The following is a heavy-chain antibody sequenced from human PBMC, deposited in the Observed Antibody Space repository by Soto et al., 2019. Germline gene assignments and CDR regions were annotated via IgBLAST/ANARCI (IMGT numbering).Heavy chain of an antibody. J-gene: IGHJ6*02. CDR3: ARLYDSSGYYSNYYGMDV. CDR2: IDPSDSYT. D-gene: IGHD3-22*01. V-gene: IGHV5-10-1*01. CDR1: GYSFTSYW. Sequence: LGESLKISCKGSGYSFTSYWISWVRQMPGKGLEWMGRIDPSDSYTNYSPSFQGHVTISADKSISTAYLQWSSLKASDTAMYYCARLYDSSGYYSNYYGMDVWGQGTTVTVSS.